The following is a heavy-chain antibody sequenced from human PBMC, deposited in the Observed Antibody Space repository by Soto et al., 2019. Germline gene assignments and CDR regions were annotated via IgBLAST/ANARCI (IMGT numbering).Heavy chain of an antibody. V-gene: IGHV4-59*01. J-gene: IGHJ6*04. CDR2: IYYSGST. D-gene: IGHD3-9*01. Sequence: SETLSLTCTVSDGTLSSYYCSRILQPPGKGLEWIGYIYYSGSTNYNPSLKSRVTISVDTSKNQFSLKLSSVTAADTAVYYCARESYYDILTGYSYYYSGMDVWGEGTTVTVSS. CDR1: DGTLSSYY. CDR3: ARESYYDILTGYSYYYSGMDV.